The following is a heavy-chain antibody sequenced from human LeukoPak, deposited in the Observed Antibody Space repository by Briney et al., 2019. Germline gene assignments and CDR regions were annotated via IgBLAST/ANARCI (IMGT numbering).Heavy chain of an antibody. Sequence: ASVKVSCKASGYTFTDYYMHWVRQAPGQGLEWMGIISPSGGSTTYAQKFQGRVTMTTDTSTSTGYMELSSLRSEDTAMYYCARGVDPYSTYFDYWGQGTLVTVSS. CDR2: ISPSGGST. J-gene: IGHJ4*02. CDR3: ARGVDPYSTYFDY. CDR1: GYTFTDYY. D-gene: IGHD6-13*01. V-gene: IGHV1-46*01.